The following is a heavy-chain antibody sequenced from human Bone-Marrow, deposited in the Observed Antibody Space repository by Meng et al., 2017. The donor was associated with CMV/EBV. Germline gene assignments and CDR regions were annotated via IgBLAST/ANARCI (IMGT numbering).Heavy chain of an antibody. CDR1: GFTFSSYS. CDR3: AKDRSEGGYNNHFDY. V-gene: IGHV3-23*01. D-gene: IGHD5-24*01. CDR2: ISGGGGST. J-gene: IGHJ4*02. Sequence: GGSLRLSCAASGFTFSSYSMNWVRQAPGEGLEWVSSISGGGGSTHYADSVKGRFTISRDNSKNTLYLQMNSLRTEDTALYYCAKDRSEGGYNNHFDYWGQGTLVTVSS.